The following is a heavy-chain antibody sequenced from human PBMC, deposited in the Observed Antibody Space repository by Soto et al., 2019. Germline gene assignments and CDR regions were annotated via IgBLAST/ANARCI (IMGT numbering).Heavy chain of an antibody. V-gene: IGHV3-74*01. CDR3: ARNHGGVYYYDSSGYPHY. CDR1: GFTFSSYW. CDR2: INSDGSST. Sequence: EVQLVESGGGLVQPGGSLRLSCAASGFTFSSYWMHWVRQAPGKGLVWVSRINSDGSSTSYADSVKGRFTISRDNAKNMLYLQRNSLRADDTAVYYCARNHGGVYYYDSSGYPHYWGQGTLVTVSS. J-gene: IGHJ4*02. D-gene: IGHD3-22*01.